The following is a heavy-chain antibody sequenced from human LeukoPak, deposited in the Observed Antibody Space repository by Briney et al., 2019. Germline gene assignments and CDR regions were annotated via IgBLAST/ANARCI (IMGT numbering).Heavy chain of an antibody. D-gene: IGHD4-17*01. Sequence: PGGSLRLSCAASGFTFSSDSMNWVRQAPGKGLEWVSSISSSSRHIYYADSVKGRFTIFRDDAKNSLFLQMDSLRVEDTGMYYCVRDFSTVTTAYLHHWGQGTLLTVSS. V-gene: IGHV3-21*04. CDR1: GFTFSSDS. CDR2: ISSSSRHI. CDR3: VRDFSTVTTAYLHH. J-gene: IGHJ1*01.